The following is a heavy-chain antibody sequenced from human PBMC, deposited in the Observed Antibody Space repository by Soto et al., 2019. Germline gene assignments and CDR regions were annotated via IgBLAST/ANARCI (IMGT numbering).Heavy chain of an antibody. J-gene: IGHJ4*02. V-gene: IGHV4-59*01. CDR1: GGSISSYY. D-gene: IGHD3-16*01. CDR3: ARSQRGRTAFTFDY. CDR2: IYYSWST. Sequence: SETLSLTCTVSGGSISSYYWSWIRQPPGKGLEWIGYIYYSWSTNYNPSLKSRLSLSVDMSKNQFSLKLASVTAADTAVYLCARSQRGRTAFTFDYWGQGALVTVSS.